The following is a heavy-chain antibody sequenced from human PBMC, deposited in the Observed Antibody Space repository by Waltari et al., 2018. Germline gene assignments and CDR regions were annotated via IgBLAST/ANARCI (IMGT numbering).Heavy chain of an antibody. V-gene: IGHV3-23*01. CDR2: INTGVTAT. D-gene: IGHD6-6*01. CDR3: ARDGRGRIAALDY. CDR1: GFTFSSYT. J-gene: IGHJ4*02. Sequence: EVQLLESGGDLAQPGGSLRFSCAASGFTFSSYTMTWVRQAPGKALDWVSTINTGVTATYYADSVKGRFTISRDNSKSTLYLQMNSLRAEDTAVYYCARDGRGRIAALDYWGQGTLVTVSS.